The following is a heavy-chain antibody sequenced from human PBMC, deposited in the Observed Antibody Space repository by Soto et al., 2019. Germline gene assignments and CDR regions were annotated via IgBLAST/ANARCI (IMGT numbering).Heavy chain of an antibody. CDR3: ARHEEYSSFDY. J-gene: IGHJ4*02. CDR1: GGSISSSSYY. V-gene: IGHV4-39*01. Sequence: SETLSLTCTVSGGSISSSSYYWGWIRQPPGKGLEWIGSIYYSGSTYYNPSLKSRVTISVDTSKNQFSLKLSSVTAADTAVYYCARHEEYSSFDYWGQGTLVTVSS. D-gene: IGHD6-6*01. CDR2: IYYSGST.